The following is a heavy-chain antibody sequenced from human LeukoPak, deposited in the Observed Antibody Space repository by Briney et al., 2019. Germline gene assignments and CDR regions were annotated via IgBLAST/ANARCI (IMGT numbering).Heavy chain of an antibody. Sequence: GGSLRLSCAASGFTFSSYAMSWVRQAQGKGLEGVSAISDSGGSTYDADSVKGRFTISRDNSKNTLYLQMNSLRAEDTAVYSCAKDPSMGRYCTNGVFSPFDYWGQGTLVTVSS. J-gene: IGHJ4*02. CDR3: AKDPSMGRYCTNGVFSPFDY. CDR2: ISDSGGST. V-gene: IGHV3-23*01. CDR1: GFTFSSYA. D-gene: IGHD2-8*01.